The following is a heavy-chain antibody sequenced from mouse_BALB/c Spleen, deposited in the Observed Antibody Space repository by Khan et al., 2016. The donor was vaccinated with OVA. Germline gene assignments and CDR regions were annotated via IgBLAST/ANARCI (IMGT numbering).Heavy chain of an antibody. D-gene: IGHD2-14*01. J-gene: IGHJ2*01. CDR1: GYTFTSYV. CDR2: IYPFNDDT. Sequence: VQLQQPGPELVKPGASVKMSCEASGYTFTSYVIHWVKQKPGQGLEWIGYIYPFNDDTKYNEKFKGKATLTSDTSSSTAYMELRSLTSEDSAVYYSAKNYRYDVYFDYWGQGTTLTVSS. CDR3: AKNYRYDVYFDY. V-gene: IGHV1S136*01.